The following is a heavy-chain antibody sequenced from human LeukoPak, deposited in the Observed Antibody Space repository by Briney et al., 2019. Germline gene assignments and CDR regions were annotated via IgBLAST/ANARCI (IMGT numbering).Heavy chain of an antibody. CDR2: IYSSGIT. CDR3: ASEQTTSGGRRLDS. V-gene: IGHV4-4*07. Sequence: SETLSLTCTVSGGSITDSFWTWIRQPAGKGLEWIGRIYSSGITNCSPSLKSRVTMSVDTSKNQFSLNLTSVTAADTAAYFCASEQTTSGGRRLDSWGQGTLVIVSS. J-gene: IGHJ4*02. CDR1: GGSITDSF. D-gene: IGHD1-26*01.